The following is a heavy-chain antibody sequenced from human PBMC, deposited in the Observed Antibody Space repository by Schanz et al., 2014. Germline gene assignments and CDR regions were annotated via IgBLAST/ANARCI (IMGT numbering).Heavy chain of an antibody. D-gene: IGHD4-4*01. V-gene: IGHV1-2*06. J-gene: IGHJ6*02. Sequence: QVQLVQSGAEVKKPGASVKVSCKASGYTFTDHSMHWVREAPGQGPEWMGRINPSTGGINYAQKFLGRVTMTRDTSISTAYMELSRLRSDDTAVYYCASALTTWGGMDVWGQGTTVTVSS. CDR3: ASALTTWGGMDV. CDR1: GYTFTDHS. CDR2: INPSTGGI.